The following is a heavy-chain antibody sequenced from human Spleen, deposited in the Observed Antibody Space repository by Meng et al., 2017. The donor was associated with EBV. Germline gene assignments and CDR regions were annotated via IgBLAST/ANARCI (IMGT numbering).Heavy chain of an antibody. J-gene: IGHJ4*03. CDR3: ANQLWDGGE. Sequence: EVQLVESGGGLVKPGGSLRLSCAASGFTFSSYDMIWVRQAPGKGLEWVSSISSTSSYIYYADSMRGRFTISRDNAKNSLYLQMNSLSAEDTAVYYCANQLWDGGEWGRGTMVTVSS. CDR2: ISSTSSYI. D-gene: IGHD3-16*01. CDR1: GFTFSSYD. V-gene: IGHV3-21*01.